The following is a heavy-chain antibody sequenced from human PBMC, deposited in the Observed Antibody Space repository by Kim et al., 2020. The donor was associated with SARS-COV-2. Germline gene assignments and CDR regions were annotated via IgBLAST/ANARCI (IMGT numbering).Heavy chain of an antibody. CDR1: GGTFSSYA. CDR2: IIPIFGTA. Sequence: SVKVSCKASGGTFSSYAISWVRQAPGQGLEWMGGIIPIFGTANYAQKFQGRVTITADESTSTAYMELSSLRSEDTAVYYCARVEPYGSGSYYTDYWGQGDLVTVSS. J-gene: IGHJ4*02. CDR3: ARVEPYGSGSYYTDY. D-gene: IGHD3-10*01. V-gene: IGHV1-69*13.